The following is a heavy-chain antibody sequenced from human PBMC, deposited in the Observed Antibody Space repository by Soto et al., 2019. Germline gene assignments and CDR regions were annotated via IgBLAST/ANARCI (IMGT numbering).Heavy chain of an antibody. D-gene: IGHD3-22*01. CDR3: ARGDYYDIHDY. CDR1: GYTFTSYA. J-gene: IGHJ4*02. Sequence: QVQLVQSGAEVKKPGASVKVSCKASGYTFTSYAMHWVRQAPGQRLEWMGWINAGNGNTKYSQKFQGRVTITRDTSASPAYREVSSLRSEDTAVYYCARGDYYDIHDYWGQGTLVTVSS. CDR2: INAGNGNT. V-gene: IGHV1-3*01.